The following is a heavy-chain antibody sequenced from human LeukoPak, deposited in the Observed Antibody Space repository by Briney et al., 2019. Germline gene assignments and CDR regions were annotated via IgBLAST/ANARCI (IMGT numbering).Heavy chain of an antibody. J-gene: IGHJ4*02. CDR1: GGSISSYY. CDR2: IYTSGST. V-gene: IGHV4-4*07. CDR3: AKTQWGGGSYYPFDY. Sequence: SETLSLTCTVSGGSISSYYWSWIRQPAGKGLEWIGRIYTSGSTNYNPSLKSRVTMSVDTSKNQFSLKLSSVTAADTAVYYCAKTQWGGGSYYPFDYWGQGTLVTVSS. D-gene: IGHD1-26*01.